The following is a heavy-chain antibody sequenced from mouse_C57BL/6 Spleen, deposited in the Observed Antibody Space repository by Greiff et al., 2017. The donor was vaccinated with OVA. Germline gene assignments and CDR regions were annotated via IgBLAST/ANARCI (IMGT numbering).Heavy chain of an antibody. V-gene: IGHV1-69*01. CDR2: IDPSASST. CDR1: GYTFTSYW. CDR3: ARSYPSYYFDY. Sequence: QVQLQQPGAELVMPGASVKLSCKASGYTFTSYWMHWVKQRPGQGLEWIGEIDPSASSTNYNQKFKGKSTLNVDKSSSTAYMQLSSLTSEDSAVYYGARSYPSYYFDYWGQGTTLTVSS. D-gene: IGHD5-1*01. J-gene: IGHJ2*01.